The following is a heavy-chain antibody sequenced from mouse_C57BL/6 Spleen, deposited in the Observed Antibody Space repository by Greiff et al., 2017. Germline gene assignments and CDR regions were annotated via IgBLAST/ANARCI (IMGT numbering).Heavy chain of an antibody. D-gene: IGHD4-1*01. Sequence: VQLQQSGAELVKPGASVKLFCKASGYTFTEYTIHRVKPRSGPGLEWIGWFYPGSGSIKHNEKFKDKAPLTSDKSSSTDYMELSRLTAEDAAVYCGARHEGLGRPGYFDYWGQGTTLTVSA. J-gene: IGHJ2*01. CDR2: FYPGSGSI. V-gene: IGHV1-62-2*01. CDR3: ARHEGLGRPGYFDY. CDR1: GYTFTEYT.